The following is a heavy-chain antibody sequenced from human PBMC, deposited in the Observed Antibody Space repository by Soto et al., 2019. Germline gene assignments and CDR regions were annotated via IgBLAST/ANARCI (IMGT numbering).Heavy chain of an antibody. V-gene: IGHV2-70*13. CDR2: IERDDDDK. J-gene: IGHJ6*02. Sequence: SGPTMVNPTETLTLTCTFSGFSLTSPGMCVSWIRQPPGKALEWLALIERDDDDKYYSTSLKTRLTISKDTRKNQVVLTMANMDPADTGTYYCARSIRGPRRFNGMDVWGQGTTVTVS. D-gene: IGHD1-20*01. CDR3: ARSIRGPRRFNGMDV. CDR1: GFSLTSPGMC.